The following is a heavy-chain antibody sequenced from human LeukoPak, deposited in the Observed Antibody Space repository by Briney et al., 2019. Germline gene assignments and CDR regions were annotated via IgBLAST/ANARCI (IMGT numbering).Heavy chain of an antibody. V-gene: IGHV4-39*07. D-gene: IGHD1-26*01. CDR3: ARDFSTALLGAFDS. Sequence: SETLSLTCTVSGGSISSSSYYWSRIRQRPGKGLEWIGSNYYSGSSYYNLSLKSRVTISVDTSKNQFSLKLTSVPAAAPAVSYCARDFSTALLGAFDSWGQGTLVTVSS. CDR1: GGSISSSSYY. J-gene: IGHJ4*02. CDR2: NYYSGSS.